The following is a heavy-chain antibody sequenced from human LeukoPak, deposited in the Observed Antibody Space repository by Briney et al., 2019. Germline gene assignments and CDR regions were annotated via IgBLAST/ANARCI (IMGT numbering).Heavy chain of an antibody. D-gene: IGHD3-22*01. CDR2: ISWDGGST. V-gene: IGHV3-43*01. CDR1: GFTFDDYT. CDR3: ASTLTYYYDSSGHGAFDI. J-gene: IGHJ3*02. Sequence: GSLRLSCAASGFTFDDYTMHWVRQAPGKGLEWVSLISWDGGSTYYADSVKGRFTISRDNAKNSLYLQMNSLRAEDTALYYCASTLTYYYDSSGHGAFDIWGQGTMVTVSS.